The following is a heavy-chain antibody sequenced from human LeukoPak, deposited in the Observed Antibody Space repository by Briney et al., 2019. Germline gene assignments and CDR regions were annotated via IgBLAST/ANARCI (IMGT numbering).Heavy chain of an antibody. Sequence: ASVKVSCKASGYTFTSYDINWVRQATGQGLEWMGWMNPNSGNTGYAQKFQGRVTITADKSTSTAYMELSSLRSEDTAVYYCARTIFGVVSYYCYMDVWGKGTTVTVSS. J-gene: IGHJ6*03. V-gene: IGHV1-8*01. CDR2: MNPNSGNT. CDR1: GYTFTSYD. CDR3: ARTIFGVVSYYCYMDV. D-gene: IGHD3-3*01.